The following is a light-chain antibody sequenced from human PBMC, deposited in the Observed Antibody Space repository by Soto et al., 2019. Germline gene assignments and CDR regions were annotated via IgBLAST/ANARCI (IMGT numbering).Light chain of an antibody. V-gene: IGKV1-39*01. CDR2: AAS. CDR3: QHSYNTPTWT. Sequence: DIQMTQSPSSLSASVGDRVPITCRASQSIGSYLNWYQQKPGKAPKVLIYAASTLQSGVPSRFRGSGSGTDFTLTISSLQPEDFTTYYCQHSYNTPTWTFGQGTKVDIK. CDR1: QSIGSY. J-gene: IGKJ1*01.